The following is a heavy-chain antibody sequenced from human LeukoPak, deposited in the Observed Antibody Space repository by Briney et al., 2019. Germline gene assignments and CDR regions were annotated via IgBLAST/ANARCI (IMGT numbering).Heavy chain of an antibody. CDR3: ARDEGIAATYYGMDV. Sequence: SVKVSCKASGGTSSSYAISWVRQAPGQGLEWMGRIIPILGIANYAQKFQGRVTITADKSTSTAYMELSSLRSEDTAVYYCARDEGIAATYYGMDVWGQGTTVTVSS. CDR1: GGTSSSYA. D-gene: IGHD6-13*01. CDR2: IIPILGIA. J-gene: IGHJ6*02. V-gene: IGHV1-69*04.